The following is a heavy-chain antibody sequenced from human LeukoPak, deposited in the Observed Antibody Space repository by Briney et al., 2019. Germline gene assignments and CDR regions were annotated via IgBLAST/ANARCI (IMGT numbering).Heavy chain of an antibody. Sequence: GASVKVSCKASGYTFTSYGISWVRQAPGQGLEWMGWMNPNSGNTGYAQKFQGRVTMTRDTSISTAYMELSSLRSEDTAVYYCARDDGPRNYYYYGMDVWGQGTTVTVSS. CDR3: ARDDGPRNYYYYGMDV. V-gene: IGHV1-8*02. CDR1: GYTFTSYG. D-gene: IGHD5-24*01. CDR2: MNPNSGNT. J-gene: IGHJ6*02.